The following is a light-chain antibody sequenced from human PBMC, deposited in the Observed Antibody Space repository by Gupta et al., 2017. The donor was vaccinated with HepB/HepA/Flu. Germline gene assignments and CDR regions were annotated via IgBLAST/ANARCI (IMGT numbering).Light chain of an antibody. Sequence: SFVLTQPPSVSVAPGQTASITCVGNNIGTESVHWYQQKAGQAPVLVIYYHTDRPSGIPERFSGSNSGNTATLTISRVEAGEEADYYCQAWDDISDHFVFGGGTKITVL. CDR2: YHT. J-gene: IGLJ2*01. CDR1: NIGTES. CDR3: QAWDDISDHFV. V-gene: IGLV3-21*04.